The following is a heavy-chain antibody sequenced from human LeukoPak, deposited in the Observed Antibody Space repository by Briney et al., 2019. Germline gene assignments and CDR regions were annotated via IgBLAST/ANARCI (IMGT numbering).Heavy chain of an antibody. CDR1: GFTFNDYY. CDR3: ATDGAGFDT. CDR2: INIGGTNT. J-gene: IGHJ5*02. Sequence: PGGSLRLSCAASGFTFNDYYMSWIPQAPGKGLEWLSYINIGGTNTHYADSVKGRFTISRDNAKKSLYLEMNNLRAEDTAVYYCATDGAGFDTWGQGVLVTVSS. V-gene: IGHV3-11*01.